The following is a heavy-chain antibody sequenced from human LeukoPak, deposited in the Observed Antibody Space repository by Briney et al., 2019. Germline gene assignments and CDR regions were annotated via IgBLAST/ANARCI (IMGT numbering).Heavy chain of an antibody. Sequence: GRSLRLSCAASGFTFNSYEMNWVRQAPGKGLEWVSYISSTSSTIYYADSVRGRFTISRDKAKNSLHLQMNSLRAEDTAVYYCARGESSGWDRQDFFDYWGQGTLVTVSS. D-gene: IGHD6-19*01. J-gene: IGHJ4*02. V-gene: IGHV3-48*03. CDR1: GFTFNSYE. CDR3: ARGESSGWDRQDFFDY. CDR2: ISSTSSTI.